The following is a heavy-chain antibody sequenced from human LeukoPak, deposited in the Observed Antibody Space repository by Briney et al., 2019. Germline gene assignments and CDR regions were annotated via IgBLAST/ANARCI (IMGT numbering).Heavy chain of an antibody. CDR3: AKDHSGYSYGYGY. Sequence: PGGPVTLSCAPSGFNFSSLGMLWVRHAPGRGVEGGAVISYDGSNKYYADSVKGRFTISRDNSKDTLYLQMNSLRAEDTAVYYCAKDHSGYSYGYGYWGQGTLVTVSS. J-gene: IGHJ4*02. CDR1: GFNFSSLG. CDR2: ISYDGSNK. V-gene: IGHV3-30*18. D-gene: IGHD5-18*01.